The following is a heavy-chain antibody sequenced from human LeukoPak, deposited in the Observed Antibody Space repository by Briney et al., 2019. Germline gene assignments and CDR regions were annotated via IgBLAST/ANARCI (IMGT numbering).Heavy chain of an antibody. Sequence: SETLSLTCTVSGGSISSGGYYWSWIRQHPGKGLEWIGYIYYSGSTYYNPSLKSRVTISVDTSKNQFSLKLSSVTAADTAVYYCARAPRDMEDDAFDIWGQGTMVTVSS. CDR2: IYYSGST. V-gene: IGHV4-31*03. D-gene: IGHD5-24*01. CDR1: GGSISSGGYY. CDR3: ARAPRDMEDDAFDI. J-gene: IGHJ3*02.